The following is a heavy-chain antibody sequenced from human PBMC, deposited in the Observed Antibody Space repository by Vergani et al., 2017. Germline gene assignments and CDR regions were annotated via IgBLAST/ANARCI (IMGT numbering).Heavy chain of an antibody. CDR1: GFTVSSNY. J-gene: IGHJ4*02. D-gene: IGHD5-18*01. V-gene: IGHV3-66*02. Sequence: EVQLVESGGGLVQPGGSLRLSCAASGFTVSSNYMSWVRQAPGKGLEWVSVIYSGGSTYYADSVKGRFTISRDNSKNTLYLQMNSLRAEDTAVYYCAKGVGYSYGLFDYWGQGTLVTVSS. CDR3: AKGVGYSYGLFDY. CDR2: IYSGGST.